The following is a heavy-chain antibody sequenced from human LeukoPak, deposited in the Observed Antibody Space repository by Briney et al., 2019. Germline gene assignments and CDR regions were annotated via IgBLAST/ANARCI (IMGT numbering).Heavy chain of an antibody. CDR2: ISYDGSNK. D-gene: IGHD2-21*02. CDR3: ARDGGPMVVTASNWFDP. V-gene: IGHV3-30-3*01. CDR1: GFTFSSYA. J-gene: IGHJ5*02. Sequence: GRSLRLSCAASGFTFSSYAMHWVRQAPGKGLEWVAVISYDGSNKYYADSVKGRFTISRDNSKNTLYLQMNSLRAEDTAVYYCARDGGPMVVTASNWFDPWAREPWSPSPQ.